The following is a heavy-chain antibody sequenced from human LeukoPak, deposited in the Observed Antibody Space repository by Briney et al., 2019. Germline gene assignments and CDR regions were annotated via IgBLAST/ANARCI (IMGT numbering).Heavy chain of an antibody. CDR3: VRLVDSSGYYYPFDY. D-gene: IGHD3-22*01. CDR1: GDSISRHY. CDR2: IYYTGTT. J-gene: IGHJ4*02. Sequence: ASETLSLTCSVSGDSISRHYWSWVRQPPGKGLEWIGYIYYTGTTNYNPSLKSRVTISDDTSKNQFSLKLTSVTAADTAVYYCVRLVDSSGYYYPFDYWGQGTLVTVAS. V-gene: IGHV4-59*08.